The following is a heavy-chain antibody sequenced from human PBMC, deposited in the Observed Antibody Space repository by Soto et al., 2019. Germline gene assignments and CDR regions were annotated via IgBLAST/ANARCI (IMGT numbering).Heavy chain of an antibody. Sequence: SETLSLTCTVSGGSISSGGYYWSWIRQHPGKGLAWTGYIYYSGTTYYNPSLKSRVTISVDTSKNQFSLKLSSVSAADTALYYCARCSLVVVPAPGFDPWGRGTLVTVSS. CDR3: ARCSLVVVPAPGFDP. CDR2: IYYSGTT. D-gene: IGHD6-6*01. V-gene: IGHV4-31*03. CDR1: GGSISSGGYY. J-gene: IGHJ5*02.